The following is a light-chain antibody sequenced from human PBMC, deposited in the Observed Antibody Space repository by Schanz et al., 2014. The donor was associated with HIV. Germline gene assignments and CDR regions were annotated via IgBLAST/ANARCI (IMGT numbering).Light chain of an antibody. J-gene: IGKJ1*01. V-gene: IGKV3-20*01. CDR1: QSVSSF. CDR2: GAS. Sequence: DIVLTQSPATLSLSPGERATLSCRASQSVSSFLAWYQQKPGQAPRLLIYGASSRATGIPDRFSGSGSGTDFTLTINRLEPEDFAVYYCQQYGVSPPWTFGQGTKVEIK. CDR3: QQYGVSPPWT.